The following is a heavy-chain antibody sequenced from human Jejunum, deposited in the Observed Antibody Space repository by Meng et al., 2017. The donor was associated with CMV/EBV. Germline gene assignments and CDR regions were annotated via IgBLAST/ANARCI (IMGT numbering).Heavy chain of an antibody. D-gene: IGHD6-19*01. CDR1: GGSISSGDYY. J-gene: IGHJ4*02. CDR3: ARDRGYSSGWGVFDY. V-gene: IGHV4-30-4*01. CDR2: IYYSGAS. Sequence: QVRRQEPCPGLVNPSQTLSLTCSVSGGSISSGDYYWSWIRQSPEKGLEWIGFIYYSGASYSTPSLRSRVTMSMDTSTNQFSLRLNSVTAADTGVYFCARDRGYSSGWGVFDYWGRGTLVTVSS.